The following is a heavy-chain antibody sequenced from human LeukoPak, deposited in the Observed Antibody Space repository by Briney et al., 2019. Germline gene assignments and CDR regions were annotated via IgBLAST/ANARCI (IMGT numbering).Heavy chain of an antibody. CDR2: IYYSGST. CDR3: ARGGAARPDY. Sequence: SETLSLTCTVSGGSISSSSYYWGWIRQPPGKGLEWIGSIYYSGSTYYNPSLKSRVTISVDTSKNQFSLKLSSVTAADTAVYYCARGGAARPDYWDQGTLVTVPS. V-gene: IGHV4-39*07. CDR1: GGSISSSSYY. J-gene: IGHJ4*02. D-gene: IGHD6-6*01.